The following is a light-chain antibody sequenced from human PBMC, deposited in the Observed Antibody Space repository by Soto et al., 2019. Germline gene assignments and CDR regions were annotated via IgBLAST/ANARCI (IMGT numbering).Light chain of an antibody. V-gene: IGLV2-23*02. CDR2: EVN. J-gene: IGLJ1*01. CDR3: YSYAGTSTYV. Sequence: QPALTQPASVAGSPGQSITISCTGTSSDVGTYNLVSWYQQLPDKAPKLIIHEVNKRPSGVSTRFSGSKSGNTAYLTISGLQADDDADYHCYSYAGTSTYVFGTGTKVTVL. CDR1: SSDVGTYNL.